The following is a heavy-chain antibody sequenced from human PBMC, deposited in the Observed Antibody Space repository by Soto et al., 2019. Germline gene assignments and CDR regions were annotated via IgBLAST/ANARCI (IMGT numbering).Heavy chain of an antibody. CDR1: GGTFSSYT. V-gene: IGHV1-69*04. Sequence: GASVKVSCKASGGTFSSYTISWVRQAPGQGLEWMGRIIPILGIANYAQKFQGRVTITADKSTSTAYMELSSLRSEDTAVYYCARDLRNWWFDPWGQGTLVTVSS. J-gene: IGHJ5*02. CDR3: ARDLRNWWFDP. CDR2: IIPILGIA.